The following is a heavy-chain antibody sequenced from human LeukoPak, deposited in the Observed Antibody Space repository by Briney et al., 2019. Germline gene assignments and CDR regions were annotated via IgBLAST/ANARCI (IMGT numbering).Heavy chain of an antibody. J-gene: IGHJ4*02. CDR2: ISSSSSYI. D-gene: IGHD5-18*01. V-gene: IGHV3-21*01. CDR1: GFTFSSYS. CDR3: ARDRGYSYATKVFDY. Sequence: GGSLRLSCAASGFTFSSYSMNWVRQAPGKGLEWVSSISSSSSYIYYADSVKGRFTISRDNAKNSLYLQMNSLRAEDTAVYYCARDRGYSYATKVFDYWGQGTLVTVSS.